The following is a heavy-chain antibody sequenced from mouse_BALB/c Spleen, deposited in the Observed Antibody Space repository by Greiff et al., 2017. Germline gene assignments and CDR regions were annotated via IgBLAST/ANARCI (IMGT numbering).Heavy chain of an antibody. D-gene: IGHD2-4*01. CDR2: ISSGGST. Sequence: EVMLVESGGGLVKPGGSLKLSCAASGFTFSSYAMSWVRQTPEKRLEWVASISSGGSTYYPDSVKGRFTISRDNARNILYLQMSSLRSEDTAMYYCARGHGYDYVYYAMDYWGQGTSVTVSS. V-gene: IGHV5-6-5*01. J-gene: IGHJ4*01. CDR1: GFTFSSYA. CDR3: ARGHGYDYVYYAMDY.